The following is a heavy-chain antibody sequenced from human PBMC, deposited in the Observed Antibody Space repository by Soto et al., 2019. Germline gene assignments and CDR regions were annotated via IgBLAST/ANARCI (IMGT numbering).Heavy chain of an antibody. V-gene: IGHV5-51*01. CDR1: KNTFTTYW. CDR2: IHPGDSDT. D-gene: IGHD1-1*01. CDR3: VLSVVQVGTFDY. J-gene: IGHJ4*02. Sequence: GESLKISCQGSKNTFTTYWIGWVRQMPGNGLEWMGIIHPGDSDTRYSPSFQGQVTISADKSISTAYLQWSSLMASDTAMYYCVLSVVQVGTFDYWGQGTLVTVSS.